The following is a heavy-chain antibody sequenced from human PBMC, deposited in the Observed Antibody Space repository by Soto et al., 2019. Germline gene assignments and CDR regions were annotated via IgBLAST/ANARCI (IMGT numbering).Heavy chain of an antibody. Sequence: SVKVSCKASGGTFSSYAISWVRQAPGQGLEWMGGIIPIFGTANYAQKFQGRVTITADESTSTAYMELSSLRSENTAVYYCARDIEAAPSEYFQHWGQGTLVPVSA. V-gene: IGHV1-69*13. CDR3: ARDIEAAPSEYFQH. CDR1: GGTFSSYA. D-gene: IGHD6-25*01. CDR2: IIPIFGTA. J-gene: IGHJ1*01.